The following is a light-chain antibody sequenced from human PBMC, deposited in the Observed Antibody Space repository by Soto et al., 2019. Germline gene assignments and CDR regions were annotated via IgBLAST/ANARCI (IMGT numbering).Light chain of an antibody. J-gene: IGKJ3*01. V-gene: IGKV1-27*01. Sequence: DIQMTQSPTSLSASVGDRVTITCRASQGIRNFVAWYQQKPGKAPKLLIYAASTLQSGVPSRFSGSGSGTDFTLTINSLQPEDVETYSDQKYSSVHIFGPGTKVDIK. CDR1: QGIRNF. CDR3: QKYSSVHI. CDR2: AAS.